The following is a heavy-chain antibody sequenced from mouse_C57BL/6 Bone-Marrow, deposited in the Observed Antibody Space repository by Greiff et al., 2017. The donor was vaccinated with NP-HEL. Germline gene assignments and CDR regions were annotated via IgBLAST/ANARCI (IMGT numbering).Heavy chain of an antibody. CDR1: GYTFTSYW. D-gene: IGHD1-1*01. CDR3: ARWDTTVHFDY. J-gene: IGHJ2*01. Sequence: QVQLQQPGAELVMPGASVKLSCKASGYTFTSYWIHWVKQRPGQGLEWIGEIDPSDSYTNSNPKFKGKSTLTVDKSSSTAYMQLSSLTSEDSAVYCCARWDTTVHFDYWGQGTTLTVSS. V-gene: IGHV1-69*01. CDR2: IDPSDSYT.